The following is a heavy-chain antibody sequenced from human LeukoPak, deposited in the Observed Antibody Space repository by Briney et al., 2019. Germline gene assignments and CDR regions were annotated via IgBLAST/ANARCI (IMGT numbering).Heavy chain of an antibody. CDR1: GFTFSSYS. D-gene: IGHD2-2*02. V-gene: IGHV3-21*01. Sequence: GALRLSCAASGFTFSSYSMNWVRQAPGKGLEWVSSISSSSSYIYYADSVKGRFTISRDNAKNSLYLQMNSLRAEDTAVYYCARDLYCSSTSCYNGWGQGTLVTVSS. J-gene: IGHJ4*02. CDR3: ARDLYCSSTSCYNG. CDR2: ISSSSSYI.